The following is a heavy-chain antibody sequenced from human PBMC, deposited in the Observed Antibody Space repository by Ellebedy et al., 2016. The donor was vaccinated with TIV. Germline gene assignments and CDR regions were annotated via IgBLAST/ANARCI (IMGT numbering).Heavy chain of an antibody. CDR3: ARVGTTGYYYMDV. J-gene: IGHJ6*03. D-gene: IGHD1-7*01. CDR1: GYTFSSYG. Sequence: ASVKVSCXASGYTFSSYGISWVRQAPGQGLEWMGWISAYNGNTNYAQKLQGRVTLTRDTSTSTAYMELRSLRSDDTAVYYSARVGTTGYYYMDVWGKGTTVTVSS. CDR2: ISAYNGNT. V-gene: IGHV1-18*01.